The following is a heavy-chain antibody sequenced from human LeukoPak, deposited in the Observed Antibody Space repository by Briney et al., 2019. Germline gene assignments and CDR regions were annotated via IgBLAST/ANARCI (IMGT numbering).Heavy chain of an antibody. CDR1: GFTFSSYG. CDR3: ASLIVVVVDGWFDP. D-gene: IGHD2-15*01. CDR2: IWYDGSNK. J-gene: IGHJ5*02. Sequence: GGSLRLSCAASGFTFSSYGMHWVRQAPGKGLEWVAVIWYDGSNKYYADSVKGRFTISRDNSKNTLYLQMNSLRAEDTAVYYCASLIVVVVDGWFDPWGQGTLVTVSS. V-gene: IGHV3-30*19.